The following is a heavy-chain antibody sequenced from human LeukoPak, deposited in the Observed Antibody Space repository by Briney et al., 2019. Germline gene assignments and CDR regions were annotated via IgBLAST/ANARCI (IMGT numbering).Heavy chain of an antibody. CDR3: AREEGHYYDSRADFDY. Sequence: GPSVKVSCKASGYTFTSYYMHWVRQAPGQGLEWMGIINPSGGSTSYAQKFQGRVTMARDTSTSTVYMELSSLRSEDTAVYYCAREEGHYYDSRADFDYWGQGTLVTVSS. D-gene: IGHD3-22*01. CDR2: INPSGGST. CDR1: GYTFTSYY. V-gene: IGHV1-46*01. J-gene: IGHJ4*02.